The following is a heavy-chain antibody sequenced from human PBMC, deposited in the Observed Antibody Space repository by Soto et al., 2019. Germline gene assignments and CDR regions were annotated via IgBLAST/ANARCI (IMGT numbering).Heavy chain of an antibody. CDR3: AGRNSSPPGFDP. Sequence: LRPSCPASGFAFSTHSMSCLHQPPGKGLEWIGEINHSGSTNYNPSLKSRVTISVDTSKNQFSLKLSSVTAADTAVYYCAGRNSSPPGFDPWGQGTLVTVSS. V-gene: IGHV4-34*01. D-gene: IGHD6-13*01. CDR2: INHSGST. J-gene: IGHJ5*02. CDR1: GFAFSTHS.